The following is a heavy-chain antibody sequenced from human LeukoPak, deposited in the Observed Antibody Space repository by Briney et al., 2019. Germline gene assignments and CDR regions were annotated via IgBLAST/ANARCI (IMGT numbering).Heavy chain of an antibody. CDR3: AKTTGRYDFDD. J-gene: IGHJ4*01. V-gene: IGHV3-21*04. Sequence: GGSLRLSCAASGFTFSSYSMNWVRQAPGKGLEWVSSISSSSSYIYYADSVKGRFTISRDDSKNTLYLQMNSLRAEDTAVYYCAKTTGRYDFDDWGHGTLVTVSS. CDR1: GFTFSSYS. D-gene: IGHD1-1*01. CDR2: ISSSSSYI.